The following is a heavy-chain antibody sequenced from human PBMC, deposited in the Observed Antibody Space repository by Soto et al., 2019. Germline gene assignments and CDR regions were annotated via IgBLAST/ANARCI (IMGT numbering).Heavy chain of an antibody. CDR2: IYYSGAT. V-gene: IGHV4-31*03. CDR3: ARDQYSGYQFDS. J-gene: IGHJ4*02. CDR1: GGSISSGDHY. Sequence: VQLQESGPGLVKPSETLSLTCTVSGGSISSGDHYWSWIRQHPGKGLEWIGYIYYSGATYYNPALRSRVSMSIDTSKNQFSLKLSSVTAADTAVYYCARDQYSGYQFDSWGQGTLVTVSS. D-gene: IGHD5-12*01.